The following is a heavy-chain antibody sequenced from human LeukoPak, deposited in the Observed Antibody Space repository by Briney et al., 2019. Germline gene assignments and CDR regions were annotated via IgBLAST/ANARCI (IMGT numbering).Heavy chain of an antibody. CDR2: IYSGGST. J-gene: IGHJ6*01. Sequence: GGSLRLSYAASGFTISSNYMSWVRLAAGKGQELVSVIYSGGSTYYADSVKGRFTISRDNSKNTLYLQMNTLMAEDTAVYYCARRQAGSHYYYGMDVWGQGTTVTVCS. D-gene: IGHD3-10*01. V-gene: IGHV3-66*04. CDR1: GFTISSNY. CDR3: ARRQAGSHYYYGMDV.